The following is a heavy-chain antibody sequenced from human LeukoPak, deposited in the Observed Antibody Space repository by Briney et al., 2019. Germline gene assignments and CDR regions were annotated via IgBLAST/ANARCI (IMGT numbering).Heavy chain of an antibody. V-gene: IGHV3-72*01. CDR1: GLSFSDQY. Sequence: GGSLRLSCAASGLSFSDQYMDWVRQAPGKGLEWVGLTRNKANSYTTEYAASAKGRFTISRDDSRNSLFLQMNSLKTEDTAVYYCVTYYFDSSGYYHDYWGQGTLVTVSS. CDR2: TRNKANSYTT. D-gene: IGHD3-22*01. CDR3: VTYYFDSSGYYHDY. J-gene: IGHJ4*02.